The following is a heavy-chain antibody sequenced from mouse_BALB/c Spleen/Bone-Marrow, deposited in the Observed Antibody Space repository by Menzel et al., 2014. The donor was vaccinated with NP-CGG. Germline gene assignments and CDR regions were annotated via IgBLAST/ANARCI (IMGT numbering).Heavy chain of an antibody. CDR1: GFNIKDTY. J-gene: IGHJ3*01. CDR3: ATYYRYDRRFAY. CDR2: IDPANGNT. D-gene: IGHD2-14*01. V-gene: IGHV14-3*02. Sequence: VQLQQSGAELVKPGASVKLSCTASGFNIKDTYMHWVKQRPEQGLEWIGRIDPANGNTKYDPKFQGKATITAGTSSNTAYQQLSSLTSEDTAVYYCATYYRYDRRFAYWGQGTLVTVSA.